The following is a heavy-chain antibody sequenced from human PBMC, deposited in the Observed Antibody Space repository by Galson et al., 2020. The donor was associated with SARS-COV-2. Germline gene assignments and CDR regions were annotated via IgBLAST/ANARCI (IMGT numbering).Heavy chain of an antibody. Sequence: GESLKISCAASGFTFSSYAMSWVRQAPGKGLEWVSAISGSGGSTYYADSVKGRFTISRDNSKNTLYLQMNSLRAEDTAVYYCAKVPSIIWYFDYWGQGTLVTVSS. CDR2: ISGSGGST. D-gene: IGHD3-10*01. CDR1: GFTFSSYA. CDR3: AKVPSIIWYFDY. J-gene: IGHJ4*02. V-gene: IGHV3-23*01.